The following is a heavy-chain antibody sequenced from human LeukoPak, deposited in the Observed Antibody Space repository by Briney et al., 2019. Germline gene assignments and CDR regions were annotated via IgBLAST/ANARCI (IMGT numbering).Heavy chain of an antibody. CDR1: GFSLSTSGMC. J-gene: IGHJ4*02. D-gene: IGHD3-10*01. CDR3: ARKYYYGSGSKGAFDY. CDR2: IDWDDDK. Sequence: SGPTVVNPTQPLTLTCTFSGFSLSTSGMCVSWIRQSPGKALEWLALIDWDDDKYYSTSLKTRLTISKDTSKSQVVLTLTNMDPVDTATYYCARKYYYGSGSKGAFDYWGKGTMVTVSS. V-gene: IGHV2-70*01.